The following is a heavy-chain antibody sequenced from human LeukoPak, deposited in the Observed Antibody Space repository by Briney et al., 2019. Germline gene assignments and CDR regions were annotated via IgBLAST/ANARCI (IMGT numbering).Heavy chain of an antibody. CDR3: AKGVGEFGFRFDS. CDR1: GFTFATFA. CDR2: ISGSGGNT. J-gene: IGHJ4*02. V-gene: IGHV3-23*01. Sequence: GGSLRLSCAASGFTFATFAMSWVRQAPGKGLEWVSVISGSGGNTFYTDSVKGRFTISRDNSKNTLYLQMNSLTAADTAVYYCAKGVGEFGFRFDSWGQGTLVTVSS. D-gene: IGHD3-16*01.